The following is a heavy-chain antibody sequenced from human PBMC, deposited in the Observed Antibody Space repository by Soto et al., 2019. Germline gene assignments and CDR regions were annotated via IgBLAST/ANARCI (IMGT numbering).Heavy chain of an antibody. CDR1: GFTFRNFA. CDR2: IGDSGAST. CDR3: AKEAGGAPLNWFDP. V-gene: IGHV3-23*01. D-gene: IGHD3-10*01. Sequence: GGSLRLSCAASGFTFRNFAMSWVRQAPGKGLEWVSAIGDSGASTYYADSVKGRLTISRDNSKNTLYLQMNSLRAEDTAVYYCAKEAGGAPLNWFDPWGQGTLVTVSS. J-gene: IGHJ5*02.